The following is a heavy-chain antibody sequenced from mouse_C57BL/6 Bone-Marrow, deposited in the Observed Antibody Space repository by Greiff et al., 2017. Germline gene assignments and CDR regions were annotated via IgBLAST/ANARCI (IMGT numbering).Heavy chain of an antibody. J-gene: IGHJ4*01. CDR2: INPSNGGT. D-gene: IGHD2-13*01. Sequence: QVHVKQSGTELVKPGASVKLSCKASGYTFTSYWMHWVKQRPGQGLEWIGNINPSNGGTNYNEKFKSKATLTVDKSSSTAYMQLSSLTSEDSAVYYCARSRLYYAMDYWGQGTSVTVSS. CDR1: GYTFTSYW. CDR3: ARSRLYYAMDY. V-gene: IGHV1-53*01.